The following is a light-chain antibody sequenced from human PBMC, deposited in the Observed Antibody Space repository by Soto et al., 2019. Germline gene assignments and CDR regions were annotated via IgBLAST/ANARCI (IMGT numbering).Light chain of an antibody. CDR2: GTS. CDR1: QTVSGNY. Sequence: EIVLTQSPDTLSLSPGERVTLSCRASQTVSGNYVAWYQQKPGQAPRLLIYGTSASATGLPDRFSGSGSGADFTLTISRLEPEDVAVYYCQQYGSSPFTFGQGTKLESK. CDR3: QQYGSSPFT. V-gene: IGKV3-20*01. J-gene: IGKJ2*01.